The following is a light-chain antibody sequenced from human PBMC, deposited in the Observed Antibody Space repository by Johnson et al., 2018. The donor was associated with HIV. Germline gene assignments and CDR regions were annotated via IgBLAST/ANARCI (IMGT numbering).Light chain of an antibody. CDR1: SSTIGNNY. Sequence: QSVLTQPPSVSAAPGQKVTISCSGSSSTIGNNYISWYQLLPGTPPKLLIYENTKRPSGIPDRFSGSKSGTSATLGITGLQTGAEADYYCGAWDTRRSAGCVFGSGTKVTVL. V-gene: IGLV1-51*02. CDR3: GAWDTRRSAGCV. J-gene: IGLJ1*01. CDR2: ENT.